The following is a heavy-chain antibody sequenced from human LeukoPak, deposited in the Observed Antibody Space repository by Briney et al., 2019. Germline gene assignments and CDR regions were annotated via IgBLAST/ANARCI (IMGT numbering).Heavy chain of an antibody. V-gene: IGHV3-7*01. D-gene: IGHD3-22*01. CDR1: GFTFSSFW. CDR3: ARPLDYFDSGGYWNY. CDR2: IRQDGSEK. J-gene: IGHJ4*02. Sequence: GGSLRLSCAASGFTFSSFWMNWVRQAPGKGLEWVANIRQDGSEKYYVDSVKGRFTISRGNAKNSLYLEMNSLRAEDTAVYYCARPLDYFDSGGYWNYWGLGTLVTVSS.